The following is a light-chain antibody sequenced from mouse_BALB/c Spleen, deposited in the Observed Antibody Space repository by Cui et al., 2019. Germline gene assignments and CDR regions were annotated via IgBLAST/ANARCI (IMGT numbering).Light chain of an antibody. CDR2: YTS. V-gene: IGKV19-93*01. Sequence: ETQMTQLPLSLSAPLLGKVPVTFKASPDINKYIAWYQHKPGKGPRLLIQYTSTLQPGIPTRCSGSGSGRDYTCSISNLEPEDIATYYWLKYDNLFTFGSGTRLEIK. CDR3: LKYDNLFT. J-gene: IGKJ4*01. CDR1: PDINKY.